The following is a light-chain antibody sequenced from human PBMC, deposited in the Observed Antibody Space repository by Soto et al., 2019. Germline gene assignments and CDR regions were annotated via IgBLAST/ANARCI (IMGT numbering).Light chain of an antibody. V-gene: IGLV2-8*01. J-gene: IGLJ2*01. CDR2: AVT. CDR3: SSYGGRNNFVV. Sequence: QSALTQPPSAYGSPGQSVTISCTGTSSDVGGYNYVSWYQQHPGKAPKLLIYAVTKRPSGVPDRFSGSTSGNTASLTVSGLQAEDEADYYCSSYGGRNNFVVFGGGTKLTVL. CDR1: SSDVGGYNY.